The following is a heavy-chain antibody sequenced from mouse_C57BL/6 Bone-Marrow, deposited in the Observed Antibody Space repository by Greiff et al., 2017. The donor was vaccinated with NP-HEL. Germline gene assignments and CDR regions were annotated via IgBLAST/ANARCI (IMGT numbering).Heavy chain of an antibody. CDR2: IDPSDSST. CDR3: AREHFDY. CDR1: GYTFTSYW. V-gene: IGHV1-59*01. Sequence: QVQLQQPGAELVRPGTSVKLSCKASGYTFTSYWMHWVKQRPGQGLEWIGVIDPSDSSTNYNQKFKGKATLTVDTASSTAYMQLSSLTSEDSAVYYCAREHFDYWGQGTTLTVSS. J-gene: IGHJ2*01.